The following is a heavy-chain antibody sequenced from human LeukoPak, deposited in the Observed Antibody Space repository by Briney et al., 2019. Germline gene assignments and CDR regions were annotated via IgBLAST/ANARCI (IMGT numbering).Heavy chain of an antibody. CDR1: GGSISSYY. CDR3: AREVETAMVSETYYFDY. Sequence: SETLSLTCTVSGGSISSYYWSWIRQPAGKGLEWIGRFYTSGSTNCNPSLKSRVTISVDTSKNQFSLRLTSVTAADTAVYYCAREVETAMVSETYYFDYWGQGTLVTVS. J-gene: IGHJ4*02. V-gene: IGHV4-4*07. CDR2: FYTSGST. D-gene: IGHD5-18*01.